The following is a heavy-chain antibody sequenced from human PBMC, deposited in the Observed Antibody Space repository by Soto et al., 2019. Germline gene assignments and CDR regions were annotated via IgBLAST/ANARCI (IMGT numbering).Heavy chain of an antibody. Sequence: QVKLVQSGAEVKKPGASVKDSCKASGYTFTNYAMHWVRQAPGQRLEWMGWINAGNGNTKYSQKFQGRVTITRDTSASTAYMELSSLRSEDTAVYYCARGGSLYWYFDLWGRGTLVTVSS. CDR2: INAGNGNT. J-gene: IGHJ2*01. D-gene: IGHD1-26*01. V-gene: IGHV1-3*01. CDR3: ARGGSLYWYFDL. CDR1: GYTFTNYA.